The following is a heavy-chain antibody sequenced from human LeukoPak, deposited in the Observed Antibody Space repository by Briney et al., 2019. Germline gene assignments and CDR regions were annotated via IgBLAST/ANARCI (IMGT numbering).Heavy chain of an antibody. V-gene: IGHV3-53*01. CDR2: IFSDDST. D-gene: IGHD1-1*01. CDR3: ARTGRWSYFDS. CDR1: GFTVSSNY. Sequence: GRSLRLSCAASGFTVSSNYMTWVRQAPGKGLEWVSLIFSDDSTFYADSVKGRFTISRDNSKNTLYLQMNSLRAEDTAVYFCARTGRWSYFDSWGQGTLVTVSS. J-gene: IGHJ4*02.